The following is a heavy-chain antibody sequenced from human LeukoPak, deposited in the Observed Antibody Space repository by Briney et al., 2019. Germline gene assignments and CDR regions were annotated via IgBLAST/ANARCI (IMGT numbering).Heavy chain of an antibody. D-gene: IGHD4/OR15-4a*01. CDR2: ISGSGGST. CDR1: GFNVISNY. Sequence: GGSLRLSCAASGFNVISNYMSWVRQAPGKGLEWVSAISGSGGSTYYADSVKGRFTISRDNSKNTLYLQMNSLRAEDTAVYYCAKDGTNYDYYYYGMDVWGQGTTVTVSS. J-gene: IGHJ6*02. CDR3: AKDGTNYDYYYYGMDV. V-gene: IGHV3-23*01.